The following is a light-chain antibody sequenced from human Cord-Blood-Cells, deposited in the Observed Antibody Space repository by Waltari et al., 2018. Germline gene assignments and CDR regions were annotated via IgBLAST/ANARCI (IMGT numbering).Light chain of an antibody. CDR1: RSNIGSNY. CDR2: RNN. Sequence: QSVLTQPPSASGTPGQRVTISCSGSRSNIGSNYVYWYQQLPGTAPKLLIYRNNQRPSGVPDRFSGSKSGTSASLAISGLRSEDEADYYWAAWDDSLSGWVFGGGTKLTVL. J-gene: IGLJ3*02. CDR3: AAWDDSLSGWV. V-gene: IGLV1-47*01.